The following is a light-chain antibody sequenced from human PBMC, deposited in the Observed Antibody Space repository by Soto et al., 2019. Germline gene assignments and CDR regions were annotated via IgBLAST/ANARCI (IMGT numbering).Light chain of an antibody. CDR2: SAS. V-gene: IGKV1-9*01. CDR1: QALSNY. J-gene: IGKJ4*01. Sequence: DIQLTQSPSFLSASVGDTVTITCRASQALSNYLAWYQQKPGKAPDLLIYSASTLQGGVPSRFSGSGSETEFSITIRALQPEDFATYYCQQLSSYPLTFGGGTKVEIK. CDR3: QQLSSYPLT.